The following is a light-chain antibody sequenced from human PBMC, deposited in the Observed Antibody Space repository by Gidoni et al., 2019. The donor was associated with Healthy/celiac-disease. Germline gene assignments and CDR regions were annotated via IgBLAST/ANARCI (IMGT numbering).Light chain of an antibody. Sequence: DIQMTQSPSSLSASVGDRVTITCQASQDISNYLNCYQQKPGEAPKLLIYDASNLETGVPSRFSGSGSGTDFTFTISSLQPEDIATYYCQQYDNLPPLTFGGGTKVEIK. J-gene: IGKJ4*01. CDR2: DAS. CDR3: QQYDNLPPLT. V-gene: IGKV1-33*01. CDR1: QDISNY.